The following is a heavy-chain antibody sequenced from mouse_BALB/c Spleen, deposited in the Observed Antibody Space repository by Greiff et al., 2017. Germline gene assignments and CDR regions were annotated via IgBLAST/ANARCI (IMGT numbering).Heavy chain of an antibody. V-gene: IGHV3-2*02. CDR3: AGYDGYYANYAMDY. CDR1: GYSITSDYA. D-gene: IGHD2-3*01. CDR2: ISYSGST. Sequence: ESGPGLVKPSQSLSLTCTVTGYSITSDYAWNWIRQFPGNKLEWMGYISYSGSTSYNPSLKSRISITRDTSKNQFFLQLNSVTTEDTATYYCAGYDGYYANYAMDYWGQGTSVTVSS. J-gene: IGHJ4*01.